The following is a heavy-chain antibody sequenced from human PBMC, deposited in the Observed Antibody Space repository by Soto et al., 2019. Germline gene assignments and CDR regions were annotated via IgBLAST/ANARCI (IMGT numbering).Heavy chain of an antibody. CDR2: ISSSSSYI. CDR1: GFTFSSYS. CDR3: SRVSSSNWFDP. J-gene: IGHJ5*02. Sequence: GGSLRLSCEASGFTFSSYSMNWVRQAPGKGLEWVSSISSSSSYIYYADSVKGPFTISRDNAKNSLFLHMNSLRSEDTAVYYCSRVSSSNWFDPWGKGTPVTVFS. V-gene: IGHV3-21*01. D-gene: IGHD6-13*01.